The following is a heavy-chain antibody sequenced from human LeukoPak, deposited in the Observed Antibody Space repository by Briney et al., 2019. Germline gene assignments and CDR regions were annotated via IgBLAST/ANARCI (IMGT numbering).Heavy chain of an antibody. CDR3: AKSRGGYNYYYGMDV. CDR1: GFTFDDYA. CDR2: ISWNSGNI. Sequence: GGSLRLSCAASGFTFDDYAMHWVRQAPGKGLEWVSGISWNSGNIDYADSVKGRFTISRDNAKNSLYLQMNSLRADDTALYYCAKSRGGYNYYYGMDVRGQGPRSPSP. J-gene: IGHJ6*02. D-gene: IGHD3-10*01. V-gene: IGHV3-9*01.